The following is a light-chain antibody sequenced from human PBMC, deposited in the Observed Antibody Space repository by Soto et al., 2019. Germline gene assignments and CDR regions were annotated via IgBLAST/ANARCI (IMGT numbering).Light chain of an antibody. CDR1: PFVSVNI. V-gene: IGKV3-20*01. J-gene: IGKJ4*01. Sequence: EIVLTQSPGTLSLSPGESAALSCRASPFVSVNILAWYQQKPGQAPRLLIYGASSRATGIPDRFSGSGSGTDFTLTISRLEHEDFAVYYCQQYGSFPLTFGGGTKVEIK. CDR3: QQYGSFPLT. CDR2: GAS.